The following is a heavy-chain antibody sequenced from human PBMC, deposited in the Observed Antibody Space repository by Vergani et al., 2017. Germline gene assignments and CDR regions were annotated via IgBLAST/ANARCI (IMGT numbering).Heavy chain of an antibody. Sequence: EVQLLESGGGLVQPGGSLRLSCAASGFTFSSYAMSWVRQAPGKGLEWVAVISGSGGSTYYADSVKGRFTISRDNSKNTLYLQLNSLRPEDTAVYYCAKGYYDSSGYLYWGQGTLVTVSS. CDR1: GFTFSSYA. V-gene: IGHV3-23*01. J-gene: IGHJ4*02. CDR3: AKGYYDSSGYLY. D-gene: IGHD3-22*01. CDR2: ISGSGGST.